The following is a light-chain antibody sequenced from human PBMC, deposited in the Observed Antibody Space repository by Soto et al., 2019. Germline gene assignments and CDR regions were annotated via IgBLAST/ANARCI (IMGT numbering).Light chain of an antibody. CDR3: QQLNSYPWT. CDR1: QAISSY. CDR2: AAS. Sequence: DIQLTQSPSFLSASVGDRVTITCRASQAISSYLAWFQQRPGKAPKVLIYAASTLQSGVPSWFSGSASGTAFTLTLSSLQPEDFATYFCQQLNSYPWTFGQGTKVEIK. V-gene: IGKV1-9*01. J-gene: IGKJ1*01.